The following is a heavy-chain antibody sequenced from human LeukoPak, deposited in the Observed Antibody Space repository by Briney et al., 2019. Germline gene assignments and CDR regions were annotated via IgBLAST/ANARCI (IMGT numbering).Heavy chain of an antibody. CDR1: GYSISSGYY. Sequence: SETLSLTCTVSGYSISSGYYWGWIRQPPGKGLEWIGSIYHSGSTYYNPSLNSRVTISVDTSKKQFSLQLSSVTAADTAVYYCARDRESRGGATMRDFDYWGQGTLVTVSS. V-gene: IGHV4-38-2*02. J-gene: IGHJ4*02. CDR2: IYHSGST. D-gene: IGHD1-26*01. CDR3: ARDRESRGGATMRDFDY.